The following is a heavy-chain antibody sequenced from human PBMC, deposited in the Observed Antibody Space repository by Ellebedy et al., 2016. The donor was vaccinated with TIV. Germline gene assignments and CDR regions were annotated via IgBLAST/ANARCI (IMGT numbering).Heavy chain of an antibody. Sequence: MPSETLSLTCTVSGYSISSGYYWGWIRQPPGKGLEWIGYIYYSGSTYYNPSLKSRVTISVDTSKNQFSLRLSSVAAADTAVYYCARRSRGDGAPGYWGQGTLVTVSS. CDR3: ARRSRGDGAPGY. D-gene: IGHD1-26*01. CDR2: IYYSGST. CDR1: GYSISSGYY. J-gene: IGHJ4*02. V-gene: IGHV4-38-2*02.